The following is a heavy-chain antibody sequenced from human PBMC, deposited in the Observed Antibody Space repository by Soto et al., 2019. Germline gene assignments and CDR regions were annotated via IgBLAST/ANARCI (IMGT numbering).Heavy chain of an antibody. CDR1: GYTYTIYG. CDR2: ITTYNGNT. D-gene: IGHD6-13*01. CDR3: ATVGSSTWYLGY. J-gene: IGHJ4*02. Sequence: ALVKVACKASGYTYTIYGGSWVRETPGQGLEWMGWITTYNGNTNYAQKLQGRVTMTTDTSTSTAYVELRSLRSDDTAVYYCATVGSSTWYLGYWGQGTLVTVSS. V-gene: IGHV1-18*01.